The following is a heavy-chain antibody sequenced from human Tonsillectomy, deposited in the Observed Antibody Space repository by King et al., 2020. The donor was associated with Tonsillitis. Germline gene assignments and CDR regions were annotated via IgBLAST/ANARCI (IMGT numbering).Heavy chain of an antibody. CDR2: IYPGDSDT. D-gene: IGHD6-25*01. CDR3: ARHSSRSGAQRLQLRRGYFYYGMDV. Sequence: VQLVESAAEVRKPGESLKMSCQGSGYNFSSYWIGWVRQMPGRGLEWMGIIYPGDSDTRYPPSFRGQVTISADKSISTAYLQWSSLKVSDSATYYCARHSSRSGAQRLQLRRGYFYYGMDVWGQGTTVTVSS. J-gene: IGHJ6*02. V-gene: IGHV5-51*01. CDR1: GYNFSSYW.